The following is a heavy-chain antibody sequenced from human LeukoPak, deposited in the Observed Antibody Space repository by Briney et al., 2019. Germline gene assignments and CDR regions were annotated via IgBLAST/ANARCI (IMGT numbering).Heavy chain of an antibody. CDR1: GYTLTELS. J-gene: IGHJ4*02. D-gene: IGHD1-1*01. CDR3: ATGDWNEGYFDY. Sequence: ASVKVSCKVFGYTLTELSMHWVRQAPGKGLEWMGGFYPEDGETIYAQKFQGRVTMTEDTSTDTAYMELSSLRSEDTAVYYCATGDWNEGYFDYWGQGTLVTVSS. CDR2: FYPEDGET. V-gene: IGHV1-24*01.